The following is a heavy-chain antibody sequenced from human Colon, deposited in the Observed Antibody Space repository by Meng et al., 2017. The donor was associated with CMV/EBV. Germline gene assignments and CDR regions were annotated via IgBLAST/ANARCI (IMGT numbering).Heavy chain of an antibody. V-gene: IGHV1-18*01. J-gene: IGHJ4*02. D-gene: IGHD5-12*01. Sequence: ASVKVSCKAAGYTFTTYGITWVRQAPGQGLEWMGWISAYNGNTDYGRRLKGRGTLTTDTSATTAYMELRNLKSDDTAIYYCARDRGYETSGYIADYWGQGTLVTVSS. CDR1: GYTFTTYG. CDR2: ISAYNGNT. CDR3: ARDRGYETSGYIADY.